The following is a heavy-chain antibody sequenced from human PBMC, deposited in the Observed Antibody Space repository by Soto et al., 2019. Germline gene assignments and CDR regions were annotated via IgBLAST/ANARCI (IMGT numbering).Heavy chain of an antibody. CDR2: IYYSGST. J-gene: IGHJ6*02. D-gene: IGHD3-16*01. V-gene: IGHV4-31*03. Sequence: PSETLSLTCTVSGGSISSGGYYWSWIRQHPGKGLEWIGYIYYSGSTYYNPPLKSRVTISVDTSKNQFSLKLSSVTAADTAVYHCARVRRITTKRYYYYYYGMDVWGQGTTVTVSS. CDR1: GGSISSGGYY. CDR3: ARVRRITTKRYYYYYYGMDV.